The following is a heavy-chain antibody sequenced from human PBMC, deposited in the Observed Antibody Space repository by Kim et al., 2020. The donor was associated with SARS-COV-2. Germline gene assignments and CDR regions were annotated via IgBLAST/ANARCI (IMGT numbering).Heavy chain of an antibody. CDR3: ARGGRRDGYNYNILIFGRA. Sequence: GGSLRLSCAASGFTFSSYGMHWVRQAPGKGLEWVAVIWYDGSNKYYADSVKGRFTISRDNSKNTLYLQMNSLRAEDTAVYYCARGGRRDGYNYNILIFGRAWGQGTLVTVSS. J-gene: IGHJ5*02. CDR2: IWYDGSNK. CDR1: GFTFSSYG. D-gene: IGHD5-12*01. V-gene: IGHV3-33*01.